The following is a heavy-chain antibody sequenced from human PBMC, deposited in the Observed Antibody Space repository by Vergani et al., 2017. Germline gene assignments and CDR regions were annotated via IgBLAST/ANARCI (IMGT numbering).Heavy chain of an antibody. CDR2: INHSGST. CDR1: GGSFSGYY. D-gene: IGHD3-22*01. Sequence: QVQLQQWGAGLLKPSETLSLTCAVYGGSFSGYYWSWIRQPPGKGLEWIGEINHSGSTYYNPSLKSRVTISVDTSKNQFSLKLSSVTAADTAVYYCARGYYYDSSGYYYLDSWGQGTLVTVSS. V-gene: IGHV4-34*01. CDR3: ARGYYYDSSGYYYLDS. J-gene: IGHJ4*02.